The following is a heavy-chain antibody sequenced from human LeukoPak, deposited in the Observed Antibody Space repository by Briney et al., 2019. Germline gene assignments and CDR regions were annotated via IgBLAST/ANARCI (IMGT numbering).Heavy chain of an antibody. J-gene: IGHJ4*02. CDR3: ARYLVAGTHKPLDY. CDR1: GGSISGYY. Sequence: SETLSLTCTVSGGSISGYYWSWIRQPPGKGLEWIGYIYYSGSTNYNPSLKSRVTISVDTSKNQFSLKLSSVTAADTAVYYCARYLVAGTHKPLDYWGQGTLVTVSS. CDR2: IYYSGST. D-gene: IGHD6-19*01. V-gene: IGHV4-59*01.